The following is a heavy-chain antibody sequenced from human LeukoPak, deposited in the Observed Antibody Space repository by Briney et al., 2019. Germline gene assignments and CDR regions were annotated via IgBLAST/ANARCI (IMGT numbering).Heavy chain of an antibody. CDR2: IYPGDSET. D-gene: IGHD2-21*01. Sequence: GESLKISYQGSGYSFATYWIGWVRQMPGKGLEWMGIIYPGDSETRYSPSFQGQVTFSADKSISTAYLQWSSLKASDSAIYYCARRPRNSPFDYWGQGALVTVSS. J-gene: IGHJ4*02. V-gene: IGHV5-51*01. CDR1: GYSFATYW. CDR3: ARRPRNSPFDY.